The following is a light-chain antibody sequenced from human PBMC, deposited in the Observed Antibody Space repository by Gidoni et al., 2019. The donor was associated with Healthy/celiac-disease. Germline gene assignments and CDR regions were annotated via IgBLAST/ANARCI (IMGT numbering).Light chain of an antibody. CDR1: QSVSSY. Sequence: EIVLTQSPATLSLSPGERATLSCRASQSVSSYLAWYQPKPGQAPRLLIYDASNRATGIPARFSGSGSGTDFTLTISSLEPEDFAVYYCQQRSNWPPLFGQGTKLEIK. CDR2: DAS. V-gene: IGKV3-11*01. CDR3: QQRSNWPPL. J-gene: IGKJ2*01.